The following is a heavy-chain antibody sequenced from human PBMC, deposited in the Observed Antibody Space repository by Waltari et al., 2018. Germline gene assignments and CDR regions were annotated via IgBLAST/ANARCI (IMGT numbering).Heavy chain of an antibody. CDR1: GFIFSTYA. D-gene: IGHD6-6*01. CDR3: ARVLRIGARPGYFDY. CDR2: ISGSGGST. J-gene: IGHJ4*02. Sequence: EVQLVESGGGLVQPGGSLRLSCAASGFIFSTYAMTLVSQAPGKGLEWVSAISGSGGSTYYADSVKGRFTISRDSSKNTLYLQMDSLRGDDTAVYYCARVLRIGARPGYFDYWGQGTLVTVSS. V-gene: IGHV3-23*04.